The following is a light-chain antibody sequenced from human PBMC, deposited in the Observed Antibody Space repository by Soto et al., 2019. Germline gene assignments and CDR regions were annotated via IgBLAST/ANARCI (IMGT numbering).Light chain of an antibody. Sequence: DIVLTQSPGTLSLSPGERATLSCRASQSVNSRYLAWYQQKPGQAPRLLIYGASRRATGIPDRFSGSGSGTDFTLTISRLEPEDIAVYYCQQYDSSLPYTFGQGTKLEIK. CDR1: QSVNSRY. CDR3: QQYDSSLPYT. V-gene: IGKV3-20*01. J-gene: IGKJ2*01. CDR2: GAS.